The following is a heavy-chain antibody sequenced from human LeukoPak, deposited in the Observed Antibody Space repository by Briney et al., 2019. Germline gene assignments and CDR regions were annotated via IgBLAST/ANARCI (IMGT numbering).Heavy chain of an antibody. Sequence: SGTLSLTCTVSGGALSSSSYYWGWIRQPPGKGLEWVGSIYYSGSTYYNPSLKSRVTISVDTSKNQYSLKLSSVTAADTAVYYCARHVRWGRAARSHFDYWGQGTLVTVSS. V-gene: IGHV4-39*01. CDR3: ARHVRWGRAARSHFDY. CDR1: GGALSSSSYY. D-gene: IGHD6-6*01. J-gene: IGHJ4*02. CDR2: IYYSGST.